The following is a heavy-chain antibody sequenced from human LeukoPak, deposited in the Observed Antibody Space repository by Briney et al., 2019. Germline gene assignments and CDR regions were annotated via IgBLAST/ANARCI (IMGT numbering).Heavy chain of an antibody. CDR2: INAGNGNT. CDR3: AKEATMIVVARSYFDH. CDR1: GYTFTNYA. V-gene: IGHV1-3*01. Sequence: ASVKVSCKASGYTFTNYAIHWVRQAPGQRLEWLGWINAGNGNTRYSQNFQGRVTFTRDTSASTAYTELSSLRSEDTAMYYCAKEATMIVVARSYFDHWGPGTLVTVSS. D-gene: IGHD3-22*01. J-gene: IGHJ4*02.